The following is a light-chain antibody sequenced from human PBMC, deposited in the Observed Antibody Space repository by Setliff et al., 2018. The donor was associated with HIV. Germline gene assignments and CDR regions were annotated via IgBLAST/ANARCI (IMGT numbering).Light chain of an antibody. V-gene: IGKV1-5*03. CDR1: QSISSW. CDR3: QQYNTYSRT. J-gene: IGKJ1*01. Sequence: DIQMTQSPSTLSASVGDRVTITCRASQSISSWLAWYQQKPGKVPKLLIYKASSLESGVPSRFSGSGSGTEFTLTISSLQPDDFATYHCQQYNTYSRTFGQGTKV. CDR2: KAS.